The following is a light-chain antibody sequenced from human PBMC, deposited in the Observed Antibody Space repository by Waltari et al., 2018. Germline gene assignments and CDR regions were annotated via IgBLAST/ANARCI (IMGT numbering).Light chain of an antibody. J-gene: IGLJ3*02. V-gene: IGLV7-43*01. Sequence: QTMVTQEPSLTVSPGGAVTLTCASSAGAVTSGNYPNWIQQKPGQVPRSLIHSTTNRHSWTPARFSGSLLGGKAALTLSGVQPEDEAEYYCLLYDGSDQVFGGGTKLTVL. CDR1: AGAVTSGNY. CDR2: STT. CDR3: LLYDGSDQV.